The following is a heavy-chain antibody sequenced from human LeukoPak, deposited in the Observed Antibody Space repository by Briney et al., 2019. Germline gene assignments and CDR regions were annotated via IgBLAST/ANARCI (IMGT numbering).Heavy chain of an antibody. CDR1: GYTFNTYF. D-gene: IGHD3-3*01. CDR3: ARDNGFLEWIYGY. CDR2: INTNSGNP. Sequence: ASVKVSCKASGYTFNTYFMNWVRQAPGQGLEWMGWINTNSGNPMYAQGFTGRFVFSLDTSVRTAYLQIRRLQAEDTTVYYCARDNGFLEWIYGYWGQGTLDTVSS. V-gene: IGHV7-4-1*01. J-gene: IGHJ4*02.